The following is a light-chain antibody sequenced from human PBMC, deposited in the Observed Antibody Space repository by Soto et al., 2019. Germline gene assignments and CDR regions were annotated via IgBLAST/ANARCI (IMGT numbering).Light chain of an antibody. J-gene: IGKJ3*01. Sequence: DIKMTQSPSSVSASVGDTINITCRASQDIKKWLAWYQQKPGKAPKVLIYAASNLESGVSSRFSGSGAGTEFSLTISSLQTEDFATYFCHQASSFPYTFGPGTKVDIK. V-gene: IGKV1-12*01. CDR3: HQASSFPYT. CDR1: QDIKKW. CDR2: AAS.